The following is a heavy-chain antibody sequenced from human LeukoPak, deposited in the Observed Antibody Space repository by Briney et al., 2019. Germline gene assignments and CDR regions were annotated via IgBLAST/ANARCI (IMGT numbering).Heavy chain of an antibody. Sequence: ASVKVSCKASGGTFSSYAISWVRQAPGQGLEWMGRIIPILGIANYAQKFQGRVTITADKSTSTAYMERSSLRCDDTAVDYFAGAGAYGDPYYFDYWGQGTLVTVSS. D-gene: IGHD4-17*01. CDR1: GGTFSSYA. V-gene: IGHV1-69*04. CDR2: IIPILGIA. J-gene: IGHJ4*02. CDR3: AGAGAYGDPYYFDY.